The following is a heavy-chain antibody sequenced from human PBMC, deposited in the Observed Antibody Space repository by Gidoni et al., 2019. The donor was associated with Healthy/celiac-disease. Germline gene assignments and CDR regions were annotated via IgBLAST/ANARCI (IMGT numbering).Heavy chain of an antibody. D-gene: IGHD3-22*01. J-gene: IGHJ5*02. CDR2: ISYDGSNK. V-gene: IGHV3-30*18. CDR3: AKAPADYYDSSGLGDWFDP. Sequence: LEWVAVISYDGSNKYYADSVKGRFTISRDNSKNTLYLQMNSLRAEDTAVYYCAKAPADYYDSSGLGDWFDPWGQGTLVTVSS.